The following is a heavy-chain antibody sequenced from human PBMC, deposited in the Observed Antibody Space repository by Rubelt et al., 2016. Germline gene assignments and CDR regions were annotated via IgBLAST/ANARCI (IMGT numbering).Heavy chain of an antibody. CDR2: ISGSGGRT. CDR3: LSSLADFDY. V-gene: IGHV3-23*01. CDR1: VGSFSGHA. J-gene: IGHJ4*02. Sequence: VPLQQWGTGLLKPSETLSRSCAVYVGSFSGHAWAWIRQPPGKGLEWVSAISGSGGRTYYADSVKGRFTISRDNSKKTLFLQMNSLRAEDTAVYYCLSSLADFDYWGQGTLVTVSS. D-gene: IGHD2/OR15-2a*01.